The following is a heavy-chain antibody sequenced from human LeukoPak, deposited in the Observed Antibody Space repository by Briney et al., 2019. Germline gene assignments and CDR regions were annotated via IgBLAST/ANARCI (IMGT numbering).Heavy chain of an antibody. J-gene: IGHJ4*02. V-gene: IGHV3-23*01. CDR1: GFTFSSYA. CDR2: ISGSGAGS. D-gene: IGHD4-17*01. Sequence: GGSLRLSCAASGFTFSSYAMSWVRQAPGKGLEWVSAISGSGAGSYYADSVKGRFTVSRDNSKNTLYLQMNGLRAEDTAIYFCAKPFMTPLPTSTLTPLGYWGQGTLVTVSS. CDR3: AKPFMTPLPTSTLTPLGY.